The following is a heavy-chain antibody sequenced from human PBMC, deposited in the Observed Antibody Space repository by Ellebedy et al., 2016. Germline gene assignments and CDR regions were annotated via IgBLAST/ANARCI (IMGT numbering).Heavy chain of an antibody. J-gene: IGHJ3*02. D-gene: IGHD1-1*01. CDR3: AKWNGNLNAFDI. CDR1: GGSVSSDY. Sequence: SETLSLTCNVSGGSVSSDYWNWIRRPPGKGLEWIGYVFHTGNSDYNPSLKSRVTMSVDTSKSQFSLRLTSVTAADTAVYYCAKWNGNLNAFDIWGQGTMVTVSS. CDR2: VFHTGNS. V-gene: IGHV4-59*02.